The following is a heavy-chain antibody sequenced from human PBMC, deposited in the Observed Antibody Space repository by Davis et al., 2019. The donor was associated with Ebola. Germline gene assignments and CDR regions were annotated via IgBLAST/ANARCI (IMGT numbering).Heavy chain of an antibody. V-gene: IGHV4-59*01. CDR2: IYYSGST. CDR1: GGSFSGYY. Sequence: SETLSLTCAVYGGSFSGYYWSWIRQPPGKGLEWIGYIYYSGSTNYNPSLKSRVTISVDTSKNQFSLKLSSVTAADTAVYYCATGYSSSWSSRWGQGTLVTVSS. CDR3: ATGYSSSWSSR. D-gene: IGHD6-13*01. J-gene: IGHJ4*02.